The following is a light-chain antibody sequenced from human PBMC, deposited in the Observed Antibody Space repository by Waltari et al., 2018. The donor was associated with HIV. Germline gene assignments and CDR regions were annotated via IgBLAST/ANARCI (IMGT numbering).Light chain of an antibody. CDR3: HQFGTSPPTYT. J-gene: IGKJ2*01. V-gene: IGKV3-20*01. CDR1: QRVDSTY. CDR2: GAS. Sequence: EIVLTQSPGTLSLAPGEGATLSCKANQRVDSTYLVWYQHRPGQAPRLLIYGASSRATGIPDRFSGSGSGTNFILTISKLEPEDSAVYYCHQFGTSPPTYTFGQGTKLEIK.